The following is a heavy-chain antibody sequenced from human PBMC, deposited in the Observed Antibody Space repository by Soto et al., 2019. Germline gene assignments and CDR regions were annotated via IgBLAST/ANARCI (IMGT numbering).Heavy chain of an antibody. D-gene: IGHD3-22*01. CDR3: AKASMIVVS. Sequence: QMQLVESGGGVVQPGRSLRLSCAASGFTFSSYAMHWVRQAPGKGLEWVAVISYDGSNKYYADSVKGRFTISRDNSKNMLYLQMNSLRAEDTAVYYCAKASMIVVSWGQGTXVTVSS. CDR2: ISYDGSNK. V-gene: IGHV3-30*18. CDR1: GFTFSSYA. J-gene: IGHJ5*02.